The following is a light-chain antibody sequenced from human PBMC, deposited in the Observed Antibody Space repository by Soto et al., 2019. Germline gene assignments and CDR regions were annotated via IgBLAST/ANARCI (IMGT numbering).Light chain of an antibody. CDR3: QQYGSSPKT. CDR1: QSVSSSY. CDR2: GAS. Sequence: EIVLTQSPGTRSLSPGERATLSCRASQSVSSSYLAWYQQKPGQAPRLLIYGASSRATGIPDRFSGSGSGTDFTLTISRLEPEDFAGYYCQQYGSSPKTFGPGTKVDIK. J-gene: IGKJ3*01. V-gene: IGKV3-20*01.